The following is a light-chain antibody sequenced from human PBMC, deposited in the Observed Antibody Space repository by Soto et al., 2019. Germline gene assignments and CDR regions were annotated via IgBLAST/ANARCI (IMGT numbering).Light chain of an antibody. V-gene: IGKV1-12*01. CDR3: QQTTTFPLT. CDR1: QGITSW. Sequence: DPQMTQSPSSVSASVGERVTITCRASQGITSWLAWYQQKPGKAPKLLIYRASNLQSGVPSRFSGSGSGTDFTLTISGLQPADFATYYCQQTTTFPLTFGGGTKVEIK. J-gene: IGKJ4*01. CDR2: RAS.